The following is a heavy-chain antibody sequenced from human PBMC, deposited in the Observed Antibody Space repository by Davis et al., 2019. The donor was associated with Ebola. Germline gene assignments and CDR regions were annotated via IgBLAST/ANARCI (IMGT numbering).Heavy chain of an antibody. J-gene: IGHJ3*02. D-gene: IGHD5-12*01. CDR3: TTPGGQDSGYDVFDI. V-gene: IGHV1-46*03. CDR2: INPNDGRT. Sequence: ASVTVSCKASVYTFTNYYMHWVRQAPGQGLEWMGMINPNDGRTIYAQKFQGRVTATRDTSTTTVYMDLSSLRSEDTALYYCTTPGGQDSGYDVFDIWGQGTMVTVSS. CDR1: VYTFTNYY.